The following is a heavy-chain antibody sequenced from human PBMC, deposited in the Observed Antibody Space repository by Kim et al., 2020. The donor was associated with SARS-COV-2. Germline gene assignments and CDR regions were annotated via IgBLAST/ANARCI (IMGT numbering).Heavy chain of an antibody. CDR1: GFTFSNAW. V-gene: IGHV3-15*01. Sequence: GGSLRLSCAASGFTFSNAWMSWVRQAPGKGLEWVGRIKSKTDGGTTDYAAPVKGRFTISRDDSKNTLYLQMNSLKTEDTAVYYCTTGWELLWVLNYFDYWGQGALGTVSS. J-gene: IGHJ4*01. D-gene: IGHD1-26*01. CDR3: TTGWELLWVLNYFDY. CDR2: IKSKTDGGTT.